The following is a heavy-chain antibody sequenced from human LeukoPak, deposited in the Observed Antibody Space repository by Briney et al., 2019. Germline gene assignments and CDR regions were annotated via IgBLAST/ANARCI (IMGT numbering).Heavy chain of an antibody. V-gene: IGHV3-11*01. CDR1: GFTFSDYY. J-gene: IGHJ5*02. Sequence: GRSLRLSCAASGFTFSDYYMSWIRQAPGKGLEWVSYISSSGSTIYYADSVKGRFTISRDNAKNSLYLQMNSLRAEDTAVYYCAREFGNYDFWSGQYNWFDPWGQGTLVTVSS. D-gene: IGHD3-3*01. CDR2: ISSSGSTI. CDR3: AREFGNYDFWSGQYNWFDP.